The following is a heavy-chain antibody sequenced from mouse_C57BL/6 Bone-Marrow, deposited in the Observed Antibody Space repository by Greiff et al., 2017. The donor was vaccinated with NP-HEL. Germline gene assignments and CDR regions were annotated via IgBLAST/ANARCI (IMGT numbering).Heavy chain of an antibody. CDR3: ARDLGDYGSSYYAMDY. CDR1: GFTFSSYA. D-gene: IGHD1-1*01. CDR2: ISDGGSYT. J-gene: IGHJ4*01. V-gene: IGHV5-4*01. Sequence: VHLVESGGGLVKPGGSLKLSCAASGFTFSSYAMSWVRQTPEKRLEWVATISDGGSYTYYPDNVKGRFTISRDNAKNNLYLQMSHLKSEDTAMYYCARDLGDYGSSYYAMDYWGQGTSVTVSS.